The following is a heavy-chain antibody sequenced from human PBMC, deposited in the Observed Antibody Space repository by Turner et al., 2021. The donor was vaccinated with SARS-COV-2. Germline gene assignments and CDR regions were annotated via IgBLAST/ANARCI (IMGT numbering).Heavy chain of an antibody. CDR1: GGNFKNYG. J-gene: IGHJ4*02. V-gene: IGHV1-69*02. Sequence: QLGQPGAGVKKPGSPVKVSCTASGGNFKNYGFNWVRQAPGQGLEWMGRIIPVLDMSEYEQKFQGRVTIIADKSTYYCAIEVIMRGNGYGDQTYYFDYWGQGTLVIVSS. CDR3: FDY. CDR2: IIPVLDMS. D-gene: IGHD2-21*01.